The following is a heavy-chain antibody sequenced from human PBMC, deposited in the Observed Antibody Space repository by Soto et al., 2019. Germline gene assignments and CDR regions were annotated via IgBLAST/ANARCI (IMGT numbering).Heavy chain of an antibody. D-gene: IGHD3-16*02. Sequence: QVQLQESGHGLVKPSQTLSLTCSVSGDSVNNGFYYWSWIRQRPGQGLEWLGYIFYSGSTHYNSALQSRVTLSLDKPKNQCTLNLNAVTSADPAVYYCASTIYIWGTHRSFYFDHWGPGALITVSS. CDR1: GDSVNNGFYY. V-gene: IGHV4-31*03. CDR3: ASTIYIWGTHRSFYFDH. CDR2: IFYSGST. J-gene: IGHJ4*02.